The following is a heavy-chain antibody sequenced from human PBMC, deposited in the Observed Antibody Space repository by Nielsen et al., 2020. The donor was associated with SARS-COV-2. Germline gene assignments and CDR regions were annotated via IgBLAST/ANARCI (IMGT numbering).Heavy chain of an antibody. V-gene: IGHV4-4*02. CDR1: GGSISSSNW. CDR2: IYHSGST. D-gene: IGHD3-9*01. CDR3: ARTPILTGYYNHGHYYYGMDV. J-gene: IGHJ6*02. Sequence: SETLSLTCAVSGGSISSSNWWSWVRQPPEKGLEWIGEIYHSGSTNYNPSLKSRVTISVDKSKNQFSLKLSSVTAADTAVYYCARTPILTGYYNHGHYYYGMDVWGQGTTVTVSS.